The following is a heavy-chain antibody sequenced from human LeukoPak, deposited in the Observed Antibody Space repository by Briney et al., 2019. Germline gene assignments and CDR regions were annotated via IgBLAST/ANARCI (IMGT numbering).Heavy chain of an antibody. CDR2: INHSGST. Sequence: NPGGSLRLSCAASGFTLRSYDMSWVRQAPGKGLEWIGEINHSGSTNYNPSLKSRVTISVDTSKNQFSLKLSSVTAADTAVYYCARSRDGYSYGYGRSRSWFDPWGQGTLVTVSS. V-gene: IGHV4-34*01. D-gene: IGHD5-18*01. CDR1: GFTLRSYD. J-gene: IGHJ5*02. CDR3: ARSRDGYSYGYGRSRSWFDP.